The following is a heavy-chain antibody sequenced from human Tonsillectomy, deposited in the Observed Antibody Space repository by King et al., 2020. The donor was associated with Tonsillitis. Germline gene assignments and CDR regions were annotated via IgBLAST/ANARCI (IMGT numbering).Heavy chain of an antibody. CDR3: ARDLHGSSGWWLTYFDY. D-gene: IGHD6-19*01. V-gene: IGHV3-7*03. CDR1: GFTFSSYW. CDR2: IKQDGSEK. J-gene: IGHJ4*02. Sequence: VQLVESGGGLVQPGGSLRLSCAASGFTFSSYWMSWVRQAPGKGLEWVANIKQDGSEKYYVDSVKGRFTISRDNAKNSLYLQMNSLRAEDTAVYYCARDLHGSSGWWLTYFDYWGQGTLVTVSS.